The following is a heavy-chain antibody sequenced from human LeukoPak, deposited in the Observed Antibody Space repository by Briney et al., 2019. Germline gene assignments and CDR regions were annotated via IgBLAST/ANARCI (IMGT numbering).Heavy chain of an antibody. V-gene: IGHV4-31*03. D-gene: IGHD2-15*01. Sequence: PSETLSLTCTVSGGSISSGGYYWSWIRQHPGKGLEWTGYIYYSGSTYYNPSLKSRVTISVDTSKNQFSLKLSSVTAADTAVYYCARDGGYCSGGSCQGFDPWGQGTLVTVSS. CDR3: ARDGGYCSGGSCQGFDP. CDR2: IYYSGST. J-gene: IGHJ5*02. CDR1: GGSISSGGYY.